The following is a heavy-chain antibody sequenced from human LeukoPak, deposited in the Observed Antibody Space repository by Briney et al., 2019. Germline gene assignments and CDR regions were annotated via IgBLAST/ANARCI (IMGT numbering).Heavy chain of an antibody. D-gene: IGHD5-18*01. J-gene: IGHJ4*02. V-gene: IGHV3-21*01. CDR1: GFTFSTYS. CDR2: ISSSSTYI. CDR3: AREPTAMIL. Sequence: PGGSLRLSCAASGFTFSTYSMNWVRQTPGKGLEWVSSISSSSTYIYYADSVKGRFTISRDNAKNSLYLQMDSLRVEDTAVYYCAREPTAMILWGQGTLVTVSS.